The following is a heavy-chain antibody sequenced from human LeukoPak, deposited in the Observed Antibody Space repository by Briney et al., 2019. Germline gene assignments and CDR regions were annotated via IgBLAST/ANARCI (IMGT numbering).Heavy chain of an antibody. D-gene: IGHD3-16*01. J-gene: IGHJ4*02. CDR1: GYSFSGGYF. CDR3: ARGLPVPEAIGALGFDY. V-gene: IGHV4-38-2*01. CDR2: FCHGGTT. Sequence: SETLSLTCGISGYSFSGGYFWGWVRQSPGKGLEWIGRFCHGGTTYYNPSLKTRVTMSVDTSKNQFSLRLTSVTAADTAVYYCARGLPVPEAIGALGFDYWGRGTLVAVSS.